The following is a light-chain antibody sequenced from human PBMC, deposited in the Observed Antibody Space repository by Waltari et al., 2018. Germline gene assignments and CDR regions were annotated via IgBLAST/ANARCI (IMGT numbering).Light chain of an antibody. CDR2: KAS. J-gene: IGKJ4*01. CDR3: QRYDDYPPT. V-gene: IGKV1-5*03. CDR1: QSISYW. Sequence: DIQMTPSPSTLSASVGDRVTITCRASQSISYWLAWYQQKPGKAPKLLISKASSLEKEVPSRFSGSGSGTEFTLTISNLQPDDFATFYCQRYDDYPPTFGGGTKVEIK.